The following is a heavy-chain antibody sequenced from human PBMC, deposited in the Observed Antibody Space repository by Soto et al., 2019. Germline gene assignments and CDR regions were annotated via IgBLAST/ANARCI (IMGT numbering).Heavy chain of an antibody. CDR1: GYTFTGYY. Sequence: ASVKVSCKASGYTFTGYYMHWVRQAPGQGLEWMGWINPNSGGTNYAQKFQGWVTMTRDTSTSTAYMELRSLRSDDTAVYYCARDCVTGRNGPYYYYYGMDVWGQGTTVTVSS. CDR3: ARDCVTGRNGPYYYYYGMDV. CDR2: INPNSGGT. D-gene: IGHD1-20*01. J-gene: IGHJ6*02. V-gene: IGHV1-2*04.